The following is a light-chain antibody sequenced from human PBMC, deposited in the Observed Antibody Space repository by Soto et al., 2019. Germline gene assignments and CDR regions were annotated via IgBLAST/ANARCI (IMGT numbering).Light chain of an antibody. J-gene: IGKJ5*01. CDR2: GAS. V-gene: IGKV3-20*01. Sequence: EIVLTQSSGTQSLSPGERATLSCRASQSVANSYLAWYQQKPGQAPRLLIYGASSRATGIPDRFSGSGSGTDFTLTISRLESEDFAVYYCQQYGTLITFGQGTRLEIK. CDR3: QQYGTLIT. CDR1: QSVANSY.